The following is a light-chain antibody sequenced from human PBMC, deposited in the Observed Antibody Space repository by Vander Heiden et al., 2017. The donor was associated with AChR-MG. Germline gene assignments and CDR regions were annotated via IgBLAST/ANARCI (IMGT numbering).Light chain of an antibody. CDR3: QQAHSFPRT. CDR2: AAS. J-gene: IGKJ1*01. V-gene: IGKV1D-12*01. Sequence: DIQMTQSPSSVSASVGDRVTITCRASQGIDSWLAWYQQKPGRAPKLLIYAASSLHSGVPSRFSGSGSGTDFTLTITSLQPEDFATYYCQQAHSFPRTFGQGTNVEVK. CDR1: QGIDSW.